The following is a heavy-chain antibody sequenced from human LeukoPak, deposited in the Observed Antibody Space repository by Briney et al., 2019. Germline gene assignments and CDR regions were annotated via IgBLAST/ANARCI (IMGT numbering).Heavy chain of an antibody. CDR2: LWYDGNNR. V-gene: IGHV3-33*01. D-gene: IGHD6-13*01. Sequence: PGGSLRLSCAASGFTFSNYGMHWVRQAPGKGLEWVAVLWYDGNNRYYADSVKGRFTISRDNSKNTLYLQMNSLRAEDTAVYYCARESAAGTCDYWGQGTLVTVSS. CDR3: ARESAAGTCDY. CDR1: GFTFSNYG. J-gene: IGHJ4*02.